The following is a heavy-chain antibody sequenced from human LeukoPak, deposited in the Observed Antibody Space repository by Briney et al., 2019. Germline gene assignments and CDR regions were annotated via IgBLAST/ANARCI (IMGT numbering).Heavy chain of an antibody. D-gene: IGHD2/OR15-2a*01. V-gene: IGHV4-61*10. CDR1: GGSISSGSYY. CDR3: ARNSSPFHAFDI. CDR2: IYYSGST. Sequence: SQTLSLTCTVSGGSISSGSYYWSWIRQPAGKGLEWIGYIYYSGSTNYNPSLKSRVTISVDTSKHQFSLKLGSVTAADTAVYYCARNSSPFHAFDIWGKGTMVTVSS. J-gene: IGHJ3*02.